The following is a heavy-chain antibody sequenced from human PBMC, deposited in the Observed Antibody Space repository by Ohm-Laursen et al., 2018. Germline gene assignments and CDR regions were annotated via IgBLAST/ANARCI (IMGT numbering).Heavy chain of an antibody. Sequence: SLRLSCAASGFTFSSYAMSWVRQAPGKGLEWVSTISGSGGTTYYADSVKGRFTISRDNSKNTLYLQMNSLRAEDTAVYYCAKSVSGSYSFSFNCWGQGTLVTVSS. D-gene: IGHD1-26*01. CDR1: GFTFSSYA. J-gene: IGHJ4*02. V-gene: IGHV3-23*01. CDR3: AKSVSGSYSFSFNC. CDR2: ISGSGGTT.